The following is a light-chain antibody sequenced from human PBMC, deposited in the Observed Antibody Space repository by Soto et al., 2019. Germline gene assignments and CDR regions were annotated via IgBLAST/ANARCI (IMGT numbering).Light chain of an antibody. V-gene: IGKV3-20*01. CDR3: QQYGSSPLT. Sequence: EIVLTQSPGTLSLSPGERATLSCRASQSVSSSYLAWYQQKPGQAPRLLIYGASSRATGIPDRFSGSGSGTDFTLIISRLAPEDFAVYYCQQYGSSPLTFGQGTKVEIK. CDR2: GAS. CDR1: QSVSSSY. J-gene: IGKJ1*01.